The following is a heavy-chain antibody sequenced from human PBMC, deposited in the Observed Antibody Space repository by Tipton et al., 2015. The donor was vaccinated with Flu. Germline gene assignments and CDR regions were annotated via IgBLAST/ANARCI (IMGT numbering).Heavy chain of an antibody. CDR2: IFHSGRT. Sequence: GLVKPSETLSLICTVSGASVRSSRYYWTWVRQSPGKGLECIGGIFHSGRTYYKTSLRSRVTMSVDTSKNQFSLRLSSVTAADTAVYYCVKTGPDDFWNDFNRGANFHYWGQGALVTVSS. V-gene: IGHV4-39*07. D-gene: IGHD3-3*01. CDR3: VKTGPDDFWNDFNRGANFHY. J-gene: IGHJ4*02. CDR1: GASVRSSRYY.